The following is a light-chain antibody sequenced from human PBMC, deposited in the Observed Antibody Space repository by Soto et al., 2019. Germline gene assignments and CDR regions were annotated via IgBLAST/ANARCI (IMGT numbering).Light chain of an antibody. CDR1: ENVRTN. CDR2: GAS. J-gene: IGKJ5*01. Sequence: EIVMTQSPAILSVSPGEGATLSCRASENVRTNVGWYQQKAGQAPRLLIYGASTRATGIPDRFSGSGSGTQFTLTISRLQSEDSAVYFCQQNNRWPHITFGQGTRLVIK. CDR3: QQNNRWPHIT. V-gene: IGKV3-15*01.